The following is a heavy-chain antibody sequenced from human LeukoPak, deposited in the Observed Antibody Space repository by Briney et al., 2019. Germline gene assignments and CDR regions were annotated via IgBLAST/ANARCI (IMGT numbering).Heavy chain of an antibody. D-gene: IGHD3-10*02. CDR2: ISTSGSTT. CDR3: ARGALHVFDY. J-gene: IGHJ4*02. Sequence: GGSLRLSCAASGFTFCDYEINWVPEAPGQGLEWISCISTSGSTTYYADSVKGRFTISRDNAKNSLFLQMNTLTAEDTAVYYCARGALHVFDYWGQGTPVTVSS. V-gene: IGHV3-48*03. CDR1: GFTFCDYE.